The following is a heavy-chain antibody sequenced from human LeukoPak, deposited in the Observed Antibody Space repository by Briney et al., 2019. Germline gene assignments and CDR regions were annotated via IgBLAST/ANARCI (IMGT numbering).Heavy chain of an antibody. V-gene: IGHV1-69*04. J-gene: IGHJ4*02. CDR3: ARRDGGYCSSASCYYFDY. CDR2: IIPILGIA. Sequence: ASVKVSCKASGGTFSSYAISWVRQAPGQGLEWMGRIIPILGIANYAQKFQGRVTITADKSTSTAYMELSSLRSEDTAVYYCARRDGGYCSSASCYYFDYWGQGTLVTVSS. D-gene: IGHD2-2*01. CDR1: GGTFSSYA.